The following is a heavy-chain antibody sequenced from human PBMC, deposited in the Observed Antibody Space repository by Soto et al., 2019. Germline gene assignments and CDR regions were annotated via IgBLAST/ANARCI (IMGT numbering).Heavy chain of an antibody. V-gene: IGHV4-39*01. J-gene: IGHJ4*02. CDR2: LSSTGSI. Sequence: QLQLQESGPGLVKPSETVSLTCSVSGGSITSGTYYWVWIRQPPGKGPEWIGSLSSTGSIHYNPSLKGRVTVSVEKSKNLFFLALTSVTAADTAVYYCARSWDDGYNFVCWGPGTVVTVPS. CDR1: GGSITSGTYY. D-gene: IGHD5-12*01. CDR3: ARSWDDGYNFVC.